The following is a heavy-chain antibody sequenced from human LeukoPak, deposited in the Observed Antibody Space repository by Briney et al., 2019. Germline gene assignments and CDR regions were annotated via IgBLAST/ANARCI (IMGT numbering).Heavy chain of an antibody. Sequence: PGGSLRLSCAASGFTFSSYAMHWVRQAPGKGVEDVSAISSIGGSTYYANFVKGRFTISRDNSKNTLYLQMGSLRAEDMAVYYCARGYCSGGSCYSVVVGYFDYWGQGTLVTVSS. D-gene: IGHD2-15*01. V-gene: IGHV3-64*01. CDR3: ARGYCSGGSCYSVVVGYFDY. CDR1: GFTFSSYA. CDR2: ISSIGGST. J-gene: IGHJ4*02.